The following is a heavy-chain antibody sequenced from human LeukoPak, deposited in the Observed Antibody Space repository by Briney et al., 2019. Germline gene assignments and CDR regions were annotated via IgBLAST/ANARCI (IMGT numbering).Heavy chain of an antibody. J-gene: IGHJ4*02. CDR3: ASPSEGVSGQYYFDY. CDR2: ISGSGGST. D-gene: IGHD5/OR15-5a*01. CDR1: GFTFSSYA. Sequence: GGSLRLSCAASGFTFSSYAMSWVRQAPGKGLEWVSAISGSGGSTYYADSVKGRFTISRDNSKSTLYLQMNSLRAEDTAVYYCASPSEGVSGQYYFDYWGQGTLVTVSS. V-gene: IGHV3-23*01.